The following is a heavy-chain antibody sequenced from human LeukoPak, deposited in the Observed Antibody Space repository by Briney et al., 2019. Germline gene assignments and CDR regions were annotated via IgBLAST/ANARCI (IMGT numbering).Heavy chain of an antibody. V-gene: IGHV4-59*01. CDR3: ARDRSYDILTGYSVSEASGMDV. CDR2: IYYSGST. Sequence: PSETLSLTCTVSGGSISSYYWSWIRQPPGKGLEWIGYIYYSGSTNYNPSFKSRVTISVDTSKNQFSLKLSSVTAADTAVYYCARDRSYDILTGYSVSEASGMDVWGQGTTVTVSS. D-gene: IGHD3-9*01. J-gene: IGHJ6*02. CDR1: GGSISSYY.